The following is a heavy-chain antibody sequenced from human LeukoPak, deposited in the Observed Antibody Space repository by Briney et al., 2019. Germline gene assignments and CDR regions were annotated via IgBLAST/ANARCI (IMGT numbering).Heavy chain of an antibody. D-gene: IGHD3-22*01. CDR2: INAGNGNT. V-gene: IGHV1-3*01. J-gene: IGHJ4*02. Sequence: ASVKVSCKASGYTFTNYVVHWVRQAPGQRLEWMGWINAGNGNTKYSQKFQGRVTITRDTSASTAYMELSSLRSEDTAVCYCARAGRRITMIVVVITFDYWGQGTLVTVSS. CDR3: ARAGRRITMIVVVITFDY. CDR1: GYTFTNYV.